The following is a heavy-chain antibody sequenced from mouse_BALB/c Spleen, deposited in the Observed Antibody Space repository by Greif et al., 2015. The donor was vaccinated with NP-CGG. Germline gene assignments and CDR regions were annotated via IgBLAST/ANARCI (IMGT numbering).Heavy chain of an antibody. CDR2: ISSGGST. CDR1: GFTFSSYA. J-gene: IGHJ2*01. D-gene: IGHD1-1*01. V-gene: IGHV5-6-5*01. Sequence: EVKLVESGGGLVKPGGSLKLSCAASGFTFSSYAMSWVRQTPEKRLEWVASISSGGSTYYPDSVKGRFTISRDNARNILYLQMSSLRSEDTAMYYCARDYYGSSDYFDYWGQGTTLTVSS. CDR3: ARDYYGSSDYFDY.